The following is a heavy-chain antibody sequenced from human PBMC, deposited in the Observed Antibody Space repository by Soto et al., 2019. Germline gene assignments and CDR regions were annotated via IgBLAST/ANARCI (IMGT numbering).Heavy chain of an antibody. CDR1: GGSFSGYY. CDR3: ARSDGRY. Sequence: SETLSLTCAVYGGSFSGYYWGWIRQPPGKGLEWIGKFFLGGNTNYNPSLKSRVTISVDTSKNQFALKLSSVTAADTAVYYCARSDGRYWGQGTLVTVS. J-gene: IGHJ4*02. V-gene: IGHV4-34*12. CDR2: FFLGGNT.